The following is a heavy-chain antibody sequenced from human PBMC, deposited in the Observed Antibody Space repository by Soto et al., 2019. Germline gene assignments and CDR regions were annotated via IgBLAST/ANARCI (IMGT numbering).Heavy chain of an antibody. CDR2: IDPSDSYT. Sequence: GESLKISCKGSGYSFTSYWISWVRQMPGKGLEWMGRIDPSDSYTNYSPSFQGHVTISADKSISTAYLQWSSLKASDTAMYYCARNEYYYDSSGYSSYGMDVWGQGTTVTVSS. CDR1: GYSFTSYW. V-gene: IGHV5-10-1*01. D-gene: IGHD3-22*01. CDR3: ARNEYYYDSSGYSSYGMDV. J-gene: IGHJ6*02.